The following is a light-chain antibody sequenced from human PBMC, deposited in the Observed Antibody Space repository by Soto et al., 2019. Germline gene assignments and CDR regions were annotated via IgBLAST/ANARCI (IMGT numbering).Light chain of an antibody. CDR1: QSISSW. V-gene: IGKV1-5*01. CDR2: AAS. CDR3: QHYKSYSEA. Sequence: DIQMTQSPSTLAASVGDRVTITCRASQSISSWLAWYQQKPGKAPKLLIYAASSLQSGVPSRFSGSGSGTEFTLTISSLQPDDFATYYCQHYKSYSEAFGQGTKVDIK. J-gene: IGKJ1*01.